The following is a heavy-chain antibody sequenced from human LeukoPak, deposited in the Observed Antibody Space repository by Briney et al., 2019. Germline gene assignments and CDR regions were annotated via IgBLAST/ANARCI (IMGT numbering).Heavy chain of an antibody. V-gene: IGHV4-61*02. CDR2: IYTSGST. J-gene: IGHJ5*02. D-gene: IGHD1-1*01. Sequence: SQTLSLTCTVSGGSISSGSYYWSWIRQPAGKGLEWIGRIYTSGSTNYNPSLKSRVTISVDTSKNQFSLKLSSVTAADTAVYYCAGESRERRWFDPWGQGTLVTVSS. CDR1: GGSISSGSYY. CDR3: AGESRERRWFDP.